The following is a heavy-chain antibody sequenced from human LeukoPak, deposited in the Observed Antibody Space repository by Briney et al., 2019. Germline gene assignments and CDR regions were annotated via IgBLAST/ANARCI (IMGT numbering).Heavy chain of an antibody. D-gene: IGHD3-22*01. CDR2: IYTSGST. Sequence: SETLSLTCTVSGGSISSGSYYGSWIRQPAGKGLEWIGRIYTSGSTNYNPSLKSRVTISLDTSKDQFSLKLSSVTAADTAVYYCARSRWLSDPYFDYWGQGTLVTVSS. CDR3: ARSRWLSDPYFDY. CDR1: GGSISSGSYY. V-gene: IGHV4-61*02. J-gene: IGHJ4*02.